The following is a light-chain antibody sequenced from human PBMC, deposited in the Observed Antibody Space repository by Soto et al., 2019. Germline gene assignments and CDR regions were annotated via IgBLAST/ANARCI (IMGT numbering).Light chain of an antibody. CDR3: QQLNSYPPTT. CDR2: AAS. J-gene: IGKJ5*01. CDR1: QGISSY. V-gene: IGKV1-9*01. Sequence: DIQLTQSPSFLSASVGDRVTTTCRASQGISSYLAWYQQKPGKAPKLLIYAASTLQSGVPSRFSGSGSGTEFTLTISSLQPEDFATYYCQQLNSYPPTTFGQGTRLEIK.